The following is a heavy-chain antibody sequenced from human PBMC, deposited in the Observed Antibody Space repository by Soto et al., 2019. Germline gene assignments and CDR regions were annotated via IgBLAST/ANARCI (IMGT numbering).Heavy chain of an antibody. Sequence: QVQLVQSGAEVKKPGASVKVSCKASGYTFTSYGISWVRQAPGQGLEWMGWISAYNGNTNYAQKLQGRVTVTTDTSTSTAYMELRSLRSDDTAVYYCARADPYDFWSGYYYYYGMDVWGQGTTVTVSS. V-gene: IGHV1-18*01. CDR3: ARADPYDFWSGYYYYYGMDV. D-gene: IGHD3-3*01. CDR2: ISAYNGNT. J-gene: IGHJ6*02. CDR1: GYTFTSYG.